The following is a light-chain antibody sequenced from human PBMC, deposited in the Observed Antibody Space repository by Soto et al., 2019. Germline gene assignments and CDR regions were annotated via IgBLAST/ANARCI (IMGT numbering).Light chain of an antibody. CDR1: SSDVGGYNY. Sequence: QSALTQPASVSGSPGQSITISCTGTSSDVGGYNYVSWYQQHPGKAPKLMIYDVSNRPSGVSNRFSGSKSGNTASLTISGLQAEDEADYYCNSFTSSTTWVFGGGTKLT. V-gene: IGLV2-14*01. CDR3: NSFTSSTTWV. J-gene: IGLJ3*02. CDR2: DVS.